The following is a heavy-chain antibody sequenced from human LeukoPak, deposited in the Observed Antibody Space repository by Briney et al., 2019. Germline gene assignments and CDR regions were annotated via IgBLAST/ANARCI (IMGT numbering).Heavy chain of an antibody. CDR1: GYTFTGYY. V-gene: IGHV1-46*01. CDR3: ARDSGRYFDWLESDY. CDR2: INPSGGST. Sequence: ASVKVSCKASGYTFTGYYMHWVRQAPGQGLEWMGIINPSGGSTSYAQKFQGRVTVTRDTSTSTVYMELSSLRSEDTAVYYCARDSGRYFDWLESDYWGQGTLVTVSS. D-gene: IGHD3-9*01. J-gene: IGHJ4*02.